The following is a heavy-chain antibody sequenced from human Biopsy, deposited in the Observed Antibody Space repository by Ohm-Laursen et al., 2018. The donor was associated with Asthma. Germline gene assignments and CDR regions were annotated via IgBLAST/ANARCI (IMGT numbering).Heavy chain of an antibody. CDR1: GGSLRGYV. Sequence: SETLSLTCAVYGGSLRGYVWTWIRPPPGKGLEWIGESTQGGGTTFTPSLKSRVTISIDSSESQLSLKVRSVTAADTAVYYCARGPEWNGLDVWGQGTTVTVSS. V-gene: IGHV4-34*01. D-gene: IGHD3-3*01. CDR3: ARGPEWNGLDV. J-gene: IGHJ6*02. CDR2: STQGGGT.